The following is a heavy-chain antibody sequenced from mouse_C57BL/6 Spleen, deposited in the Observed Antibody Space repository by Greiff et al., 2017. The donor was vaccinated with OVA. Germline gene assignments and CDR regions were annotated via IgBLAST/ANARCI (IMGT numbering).Heavy chain of an antibody. Sequence: QVQLQQPGAELVKPGASVKMSCKASGYTFTSYWITWVKQRPGQGLEWIGDIYPGSGSTNYNEKFKSKATLTVDTSSSTAYMQLRSPASEDSAVYYCERRNNGSSYWYFDVWGTGTTVTVSS. CDR1: GYTFTSYW. V-gene: IGHV1-55*01. CDR3: ERRNNGSSYWYFDV. J-gene: IGHJ1*03. D-gene: IGHD1-1*01. CDR2: IYPGSGST.